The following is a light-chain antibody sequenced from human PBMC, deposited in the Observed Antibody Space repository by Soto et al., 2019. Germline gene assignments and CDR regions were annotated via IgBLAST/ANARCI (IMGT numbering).Light chain of an antibody. Sequence: SYELTQPPSVSVSPGQTARITCSGDALPKQYAYWYQQKPGQAPVLMIYKDTERPSGIPERFSGSSSGTTVTLTISGVQAEDEADYYCQSTDSSGYYLVLGGGTKLTVL. V-gene: IGLV3-25*03. J-gene: IGLJ2*01. CDR3: QSTDSSGYYLV. CDR2: KDT. CDR1: ALPKQY.